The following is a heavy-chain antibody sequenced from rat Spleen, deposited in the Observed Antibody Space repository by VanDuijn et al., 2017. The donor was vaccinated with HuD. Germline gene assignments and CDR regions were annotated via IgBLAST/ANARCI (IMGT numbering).Heavy chain of an antibody. CDR2: ISYDGSST. Sequence: EVQLVESDGGLVQPGRSLKLSCAASGFTFSDYYMAWVRQAPTKGLEWVATISYDGSSTYYRDSVKGRFTISRDNAKSTLYLQMDSLRSEDTATYYCVNTYYGYWFGYWGQGTLVTVSS. CDR3: VNTYYGYWFGY. CDR1: GFTFSDYY. D-gene: IGHD1-9*01. V-gene: IGHV5-29*01. J-gene: IGHJ3*01.